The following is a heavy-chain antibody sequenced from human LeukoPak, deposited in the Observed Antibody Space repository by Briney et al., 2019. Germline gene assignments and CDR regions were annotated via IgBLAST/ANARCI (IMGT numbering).Heavy chain of an antibody. D-gene: IGHD2-2*01. CDR1: GFTFSSYW. CDR3: AREVPGVMVAFDL. CDR2: IDGDGSST. J-gene: IGHJ3*01. V-gene: IGHV3-74*01. Sequence: PGGSLRLSCAASGFTFSSYWMQWVRQAPGKGLVWVSRIDGDGSSTNYADSVKGRFTISRGNAKDTLYLQMNSLRAEDTAVYYCAREVPGVMVAFDLWGQGTMVTVSP.